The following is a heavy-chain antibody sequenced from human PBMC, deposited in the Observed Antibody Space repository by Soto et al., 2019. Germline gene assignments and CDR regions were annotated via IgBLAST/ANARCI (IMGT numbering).Heavy chain of an antibody. V-gene: IGHV3-23*01. D-gene: IGHD6-13*01. CDR1: GFTFSSSA. CDR2: IIVIGGIT. Sequence: GGSLRLSCAVSGFTFSSSAMSWVRQAPGKALEWVSAIIVIGGITYYADSAKGRSTTSRDNSKNTLSRQMNSLRAEATPVYYFAKDLPPIAAAGDYYYYGMDVWGQGTTVTVSS. J-gene: IGHJ6*02. CDR3: AKDLPPIAAAGDYYYYGMDV.